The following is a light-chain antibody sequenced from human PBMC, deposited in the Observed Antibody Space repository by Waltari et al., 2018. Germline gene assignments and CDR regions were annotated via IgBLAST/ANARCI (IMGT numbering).Light chain of an antibody. CDR2: GNN. V-gene: IGLV1-40*01. Sequence: QSVLTQPPSVSGAPGQRVTISCTGSSSNIGAGYDVHWYKQLPGKAPKLRIYGNNNRPAGVPDRVSGSKSGTSASLAITGLQPDDEADYYCQSHDPGLSGSKVFGGGTKLTVL. J-gene: IGLJ3*02. CDR1: SSNIGAGYD. CDR3: QSHDPGLSGSKV.